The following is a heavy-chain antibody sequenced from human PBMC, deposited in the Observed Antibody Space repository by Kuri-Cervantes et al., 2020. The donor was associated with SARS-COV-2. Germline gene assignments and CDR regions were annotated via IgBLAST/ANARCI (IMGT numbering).Heavy chain of an antibody. V-gene: IGHV4-38-2*01. D-gene: IGHD2-21*02. CDR2: IHHTEST. CDR3: ASLAYCGGDCGYFDY. CDR1: GSSVNSGDY. Sequence: SETLSLTCDVSGSSVNSGDYWAWIRQPPGRGLEWIGSIHHTESTYYNPSLESRVAILLDTSKNQFSLKLSSVTAADTAVYYCASLAYCGGDCGYFDYWGQGTLVTVSS. J-gene: IGHJ4*02.